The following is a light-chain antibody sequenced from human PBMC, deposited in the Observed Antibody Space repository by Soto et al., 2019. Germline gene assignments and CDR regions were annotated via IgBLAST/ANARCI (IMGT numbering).Light chain of an antibody. CDR3: QQCGTSPWT. CDR1: QSVSSY. CDR2: DAS. J-gene: IGKJ1*01. Sequence: EVVLTQSPATLSLSPGERATLSCRASQSVSSYLVWYQQKPGQAPRLLIYDASSRATDIPDRFSGSGSGTDFTLTISRLEPEDFAVYYCQQCGTSPWTFGQGTKVEIK. V-gene: IGKV3-20*01.